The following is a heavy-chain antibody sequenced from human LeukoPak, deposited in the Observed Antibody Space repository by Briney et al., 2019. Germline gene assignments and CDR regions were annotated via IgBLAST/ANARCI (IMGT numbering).Heavy chain of an antibody. CDR1: GSTFSSYA. J-gene: IGHJ4*02. CDR2: ISGSGGST. V-gene: IGHV3-23*01. Sequence: GGSLSLSCAASGSTFSSYALSWVRQPQGKGLEWVSAISGSGGSTYYADSVKGRFTISRDNSKNTLYLQMNSLRAEDTAVYYCAKDEPFDYWGQGTLVTVSS. CDR3: AKDEPFDY.